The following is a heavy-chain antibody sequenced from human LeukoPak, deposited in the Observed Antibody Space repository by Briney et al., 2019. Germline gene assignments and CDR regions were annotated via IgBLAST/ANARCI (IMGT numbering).Heavy chain of an antibody. CDR3: ARDGSFDY. CDR1: GHTFTDYY. D-gene: IGHD5-12*01. Sequence: VASVKVSCKASGHTFTDYYIHWLRQAPGQGLEWMGWISANIGGTNYAQKFRGRVTMTKDTSISTAYMELSGLTSDDTAVYYCARDGSFDYWGQGTLVTVSS. V-gene: IGHV1-2*02. CDR2: ISANIGGT. J-gene: IGHJ4*02.